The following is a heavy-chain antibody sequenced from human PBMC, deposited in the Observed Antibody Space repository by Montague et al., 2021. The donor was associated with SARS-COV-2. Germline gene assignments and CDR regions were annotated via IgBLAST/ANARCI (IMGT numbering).Heavy chain of an antibody. Sequence: SETLSLTCAVYGGSFSGYYWSWIRQPPGKGLEWIGENNHSGSTNYNPSLKSRVTISVDTSKNQFSLKLSSVTAADTAVYYCTREGYQVLWSDYYYYGMDVWGQGTTVTVSS. V-gene: IGHV4-34*01. CDR1: GGSFSGYY. CDR3: TREGYQVLWSDYYYYGMDV. CDR2: NNHSGST. J-gene: IGHJ6*02. D-gene: IGHD2-2*01.